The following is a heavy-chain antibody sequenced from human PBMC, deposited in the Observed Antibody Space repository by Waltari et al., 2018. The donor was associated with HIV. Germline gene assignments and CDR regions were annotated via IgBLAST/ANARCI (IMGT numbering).Heavy chain of an antibody. CDR2: ISRNGDSV. Sequence: QLVESGGALVQPGRSLRLSCVASGFSFGDHAMYWVRQPPGKGQEWVSGISRNGDSVAYAASVKGRFTMSRDNAKRSLYLEMISLKPEDTALYYCTKGRTAAAGFFACDTWGQGTRVIVSS. D-gene: IGHD6-25*01. V-gene: IGHV3-9*01. CDR1: GFSFGDHA. J-gene: IGHJ3*02. CDR3: TKGRTAAAGFFACDT.